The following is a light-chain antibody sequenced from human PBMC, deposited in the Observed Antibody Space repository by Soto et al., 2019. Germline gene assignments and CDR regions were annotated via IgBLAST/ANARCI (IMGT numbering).Light chain of an antibody. CDR2: SNN. V-gene: IGLV1-44*01. CDR1: SSNIGRDT. J-gene: IGLJ1*01. Sequence: QSVLTQPPSASGTPGQRVTISCSGSSSNIGRDTVNWYQHLPGTAPKLLIYSNNQRPSGVPDRFSGSKSGTSASLAISGLQSEAEADYYCAGWDDRLNGYVCATRLNLT. CDR3: AGWDDRLNGYV.